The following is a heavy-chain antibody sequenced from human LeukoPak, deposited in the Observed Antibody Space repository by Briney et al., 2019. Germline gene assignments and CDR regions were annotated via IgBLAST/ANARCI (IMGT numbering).Heavy chain of an antibody. V-gene: IGHV3-30*04. Sequence: GGSLRLSCAASGFTFSTYPMHWVRQAPGKGLEWVAVISNDGSNKYYADSVKGRFTVSRDNSKNTLYLQMNSLKGDDTAVYYCAKDSAFYYIDVWGKGTTVIISS. D-gene: IGHD3-10*01. CDR1: GFTFSTYP. CDR3: AKDSAFYYIDV. CDR2: ISNDGSNK. J-gene: IGHJ6*03.